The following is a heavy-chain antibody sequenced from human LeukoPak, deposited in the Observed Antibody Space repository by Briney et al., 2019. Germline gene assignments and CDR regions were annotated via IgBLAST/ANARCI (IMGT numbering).Heavy chain of an antibody. V-gene: IGHV5-51*01. Sequence: GESLKITSKGSGYSFTSYWIGWMRQRPGKGLEWMWSIYPGASDTRQSPSFQGQVTISADQSLSTASLQWSSLKASDTGMYYCARSTYCGGDCYPTWFDRWGQGTLVTVSS. CDR2: IYPGASDT. D-gene: IGHD2-21*02. CDR1: GYSFTSYW. CDR3: ARSTYCGGDCYPTWFDR. J-gene: IGHJ5*02.